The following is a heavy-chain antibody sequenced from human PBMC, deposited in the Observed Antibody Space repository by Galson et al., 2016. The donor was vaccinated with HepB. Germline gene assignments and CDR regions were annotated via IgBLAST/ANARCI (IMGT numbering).Heavy chain of an antibody. CDR3: ASADRDLDY. J-gene: IGHJ4*02. D-gene: IGHD3-22*01. CDR1: GGSISSSHW. Sequence: SETLSLTCVVSGGSISSSHWWGWVRQPPGKGLEWIGEIHGSGSTKYNPSLKSRVSISLDKSKNQFSLKLSSVIAADTAVYYCASADRDLDYWGQGTLVTVSS. V-gene: IGHV4-4*02. CDR2: IHGSGST.